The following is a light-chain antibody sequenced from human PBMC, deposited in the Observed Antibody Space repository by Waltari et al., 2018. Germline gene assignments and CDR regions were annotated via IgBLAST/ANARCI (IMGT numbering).Light chain of an antibody. CDR3: YSAADNNRL. V-gene: IGLV3-27*01. CDR2: KDS. CDR1: VLAKKY. J-gene: IGLJ2*01. Sequence: SSELTQPSSVSVSPGQTATITCSGNVLAKKYVRWFQQKPGQAPVVVIYKDSERPSGIPERFSGSSSGTTVTLTISGAQFEDEADYYCYSAADNNRLFGGGTKLTVL.